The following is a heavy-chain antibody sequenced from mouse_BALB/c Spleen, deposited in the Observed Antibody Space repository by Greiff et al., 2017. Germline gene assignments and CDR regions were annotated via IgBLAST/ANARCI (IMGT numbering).Heavy chain of an antibody. V-gene: IGHV1-69*02. Sequence: VKLMESGAELVKPGASVKLSCKASGYTFTSYWMHWVKQRPGQGLEWIGEIDPSDSYTNYNQKFKGKATLTVDKSSSTAYMQLSSLTSEDSAVYYCARGGYDWYFDVWGAGTTVTVSS. CDR1: GYTFTSYW. CDR2: IDPSDSYT. J-gene: IGHJ1*01. D-gene: IGHD3-2*02. CDR3: ARGGYDWYFDV.